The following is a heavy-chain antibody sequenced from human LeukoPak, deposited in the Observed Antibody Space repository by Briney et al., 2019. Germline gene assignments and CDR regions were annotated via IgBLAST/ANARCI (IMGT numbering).Heavy chain of an antibody. CDR1: GYTFTSYD. V-gene: IGHV1-8*03. Sequence: ASVKVSCKASGYTFTSYDINWVRQATGQGLEWMGWMNPNSGNTGYAQKFQGRVTITRNTSISTAYMELSSLRSEDTAVYYCARVLGETMIVALTPYYYYMDVWGKGTTVTVSS. D-gene: IGHD3-22*01. J-gene: IGHJ6*03. CDR3: ARVLGETMIVALTPYYYYMDV. CDR2: MNPNSGNT.